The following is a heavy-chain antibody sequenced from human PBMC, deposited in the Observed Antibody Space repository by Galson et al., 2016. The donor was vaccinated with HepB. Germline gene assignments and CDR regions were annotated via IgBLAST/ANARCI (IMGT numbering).Heavy chain of an antibody. CDR1: GYIFIDFW. V-gene: IGHV5-51*01. D-gene: IGHD2-21*01. CDR3: ARPVVGGGYSRHAFES. Sequence: QSGAEVKKPGESLRISCEASGYIFIDFWIAWVRQMPGKGLELMGIVYPGDSDTRYTPSFQGQVSISADKSIKTAYLQWSGLKASDTGMYYCARPVVGGGYSRHAFESWGPGPMVTVSS. J-gene: IGHJ3*02. CDR2: VYPGDSDT.